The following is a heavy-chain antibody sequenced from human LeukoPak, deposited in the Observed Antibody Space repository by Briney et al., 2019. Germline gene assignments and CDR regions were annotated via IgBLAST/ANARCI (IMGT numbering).Heavy chain of an antibody. Sequence: SETLSLTCTVSGVSIISSNHYWGWTRQPPGKGLEWFGSISYSGGTAYNPSLRSRVTISVDTSKNQFSLKLSSVTAADTAVYYCVTYYFDSSGPKKNYWGQGTLVTVSS. CDR2: ISYSGGT. D-gene: IGHD3-22*01. V-gene: IGHV4-39*01. CDR3: VTYYFDSSGPKKNY. J-gene: IGHJ4*02. CDR1: GVSIISSNHY.